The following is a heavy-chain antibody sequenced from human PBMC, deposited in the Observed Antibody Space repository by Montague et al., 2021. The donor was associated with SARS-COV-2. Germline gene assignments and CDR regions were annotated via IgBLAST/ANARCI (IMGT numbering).Heavy chain of an antibody. V-gene: IGHV4-59*08. Sequence: SETLSLTCTVSGASINSRYWSWIRQPPGKGLEWIGYYYSGSTKYNPPLQSRVTISVDTSKNQLSVKVTSVTAADTAVYYCARQGGSNYGWFDPWGQGTLVTVSS. CDR3: ARQGGSNYGWFDP. CDR1: GASINSRY. J-gene: IGHJ5*02. D-gene: IGHD1-26*01. CDR2: YYSGST.